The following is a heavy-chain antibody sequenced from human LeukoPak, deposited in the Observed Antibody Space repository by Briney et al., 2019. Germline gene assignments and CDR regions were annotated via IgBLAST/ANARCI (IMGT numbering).Heavy chain of an antibody. Sequence: ASVKVSCKASGYTFTGYYMHWVRQAPGQGLEWMGWINPNSGATNYAQKFQGRVTMTRDTSISTASMELSSLKPDDTAVYYCAKDGVAGKIMYYFDYWGQGTLVTVSS. D-gene: IGHD6-19*01. CDR3: AKDGVAGKIMYYFDY. J-gene: IGHJ4*02. V-gene: IGHV1-2*02. CDR2: INPNSGAT. CDR1: GYTFTGYY.